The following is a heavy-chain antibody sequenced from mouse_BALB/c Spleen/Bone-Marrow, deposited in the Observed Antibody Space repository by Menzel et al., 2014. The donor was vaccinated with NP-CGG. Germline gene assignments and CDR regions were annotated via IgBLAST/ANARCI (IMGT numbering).Heavy chain of an antibody. Sequence: QVQLQQSGAELMKPGASVKISCKATGYTFSSYWIEWVKQRPGHGLEWIGEILPGSGSTKYNEKFKGKAIFTADTSSNTAYMQLSSLTSEDSAVYYCARKEGFWGTFAYWGQGTLVTVSA. V-gene: IGHV1-9*01. CDR1: GYTFSSYW. CDR3: ARKEGFWGTFAY. D-gene: IGHD4-1*01. CDR2: ILPGSGST. J-gene: IGHJ3*01.